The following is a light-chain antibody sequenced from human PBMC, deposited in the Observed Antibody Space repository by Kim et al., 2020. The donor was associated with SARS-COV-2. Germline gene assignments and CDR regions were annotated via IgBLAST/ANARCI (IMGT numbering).Light chain of an antibody. V-gene: IGLV1-47*01. Sequence: GQRCTISCSGRSSNIGSNYVYWYQQLPGTAPKLVIYRNNQRPSGVPDRFSGSKSGTSASLAISGLRSEDEADYYCAAWDDSLSGVIFGGGTQLTVL. CDR3: AAWDDSLSGVI. J-gene: IGLJ2*01. CDR1: SSNIGSNY. CDR2: RNN.